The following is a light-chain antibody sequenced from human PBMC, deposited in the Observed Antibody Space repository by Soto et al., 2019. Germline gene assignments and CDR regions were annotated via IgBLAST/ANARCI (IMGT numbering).Light chain of an antibody. Sequence: QSALTQPASVSGSPGQSITISCTGTSSDIGGYYYVSWYQHHPGKAPKLIIYQVTNRPSGVSHRFSGSKSGNTASLTISGLQAEDEADYYCTSYSSSSTLYVFGTGTKVTVL. CDR1: SSDIGGYYY. V-gene: IGLV2-14*01. CDR2: QVT. CDR3: TSYSSSSTLYV. J-gene: IGLJ1*01.